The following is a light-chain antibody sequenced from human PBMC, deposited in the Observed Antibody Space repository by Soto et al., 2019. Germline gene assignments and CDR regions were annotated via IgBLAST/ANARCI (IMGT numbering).Light chain of an antibody. CDR2: KAT. V-gene: IGKV1-5*03. J-gene: IGKJ2*01. Sequence: DIQMTQSPSTLSAAVGDGDTITCRASQSSGSWLAWYQQKPGKAPKLLIYKATNLQSGVPSRFSGSGSGTDFSLTIISLQTVDSATYFCQQDNDFHYTLGPGTKLEI. CDR3: QQDNDFHYT. CDR1: QSSGSW.